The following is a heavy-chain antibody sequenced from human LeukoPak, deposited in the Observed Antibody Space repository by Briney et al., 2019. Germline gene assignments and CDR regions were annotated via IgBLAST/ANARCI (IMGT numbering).Heavy chain of an antibody. CDR1: GDSMYSHY. D-gene: IGHD3-3*01. V-gene: IGHV4-4*07. Sequence: SETLSLTCSVSGDSMYSHYWSFIRQSAGTGLEWIGRIHTSGTTYYNPSLKSRVTLSIDTSMNQFSLRLTSVTAADTAVYYCARGDYYDGGGRNWFDPWGQGTLVTVSP. J-gene: IGHJ5*02. CDR3: ARGDYYDGGGRNWFDP. CDR2: IHTSGTT.